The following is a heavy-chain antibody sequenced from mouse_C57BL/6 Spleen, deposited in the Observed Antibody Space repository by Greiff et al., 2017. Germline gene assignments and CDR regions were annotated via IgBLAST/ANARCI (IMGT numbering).Heavy chain of an antibody. Sequence: VKLQQSGAELVRPGASVTLSCKASGYTFTDYEMHWVKQTPVHGLEWIGAIDPETGGTAYNQKFKGKAILTADKSSSTAYMELRSLTSEDSAVYYCTRSYYGSSYGNYAMDYWGQGTSVTVSS. V-gene: IGHV1-15*01. D-gene: IGHD1-1*01. CDR3: TRSYYGSSYGNYAMDY. J-gene: IGHJ4*01. CDR1: GYTFTDYE. CDR2: IDPETGGT.